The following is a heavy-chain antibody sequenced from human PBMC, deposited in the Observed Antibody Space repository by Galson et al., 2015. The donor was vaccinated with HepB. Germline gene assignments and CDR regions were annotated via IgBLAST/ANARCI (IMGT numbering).Heavy chain of an antibody. CDR3: ARVYRRAARPSDND. V-gene: IGHV3-30*02. Sequence: SLRLSCAASGFTFSSYGMHWVRQAPGKGLEWVAFIRYDGSNKYHADSVKGRFTISRDDAKNSLYLQMNSLRAEDTAVYYCARVYRRAARPSDNDWGQGTLVTVSS. CDR2: IRYDGSNK. J-gene: IGHJ4*02. CDR1: GFTFSSYG. D-gene: IGHD6-6*01.